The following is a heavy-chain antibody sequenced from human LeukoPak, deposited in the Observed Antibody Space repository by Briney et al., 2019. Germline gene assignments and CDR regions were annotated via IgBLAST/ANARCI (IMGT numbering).Heavy chain of an antibody. V-gene: IGHV1-8*01. CDR1: GYTFTSYD. J-gene: IGHJ6*03. CDR3: ARNGGYDFKYYYYYYMGV. CDR2: MNPNSGNT. D-gene: IGHD5-12*01. Sequence: ASVKVSCKASGYTFTSYDINWVRQATGQGLEWMGWMNPNSGNTGYAQKFQGRVTMTRNTSISTAYMELSSLRSEDTAVYYCARNGGYDFKYYYYYYMGVWGKGTTVTVSS.